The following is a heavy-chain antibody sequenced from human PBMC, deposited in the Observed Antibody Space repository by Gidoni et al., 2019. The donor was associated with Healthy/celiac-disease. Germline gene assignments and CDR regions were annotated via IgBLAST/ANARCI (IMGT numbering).Heavy chain of an antibody. Sequence: QVQLQQWGAGLLKPSETLSLTCAVYGGSFSGYYWSWIRQPPGKGLEWIGDINHSGSTNYNPSLKSRVTISVDTSKNQFSLKLSSVTAADTAVYYCARGGGYSYGYRGSYGMDVWGQGTTVTVSS. J-gene: IGHJ6*02. CDR3: ARGGGYSYGYRGSYGMDV. D-gene: IGHD5-18*01. V-gene: IGHV4-34*01. CDR2: INHSGST. CDR1: GGSFSGYY.